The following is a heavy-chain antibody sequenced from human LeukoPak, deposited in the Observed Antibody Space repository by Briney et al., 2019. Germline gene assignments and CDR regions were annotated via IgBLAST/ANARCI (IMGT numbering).Heavy chain of an antibody. CDR3: ARGWVPSDITLK. CDR1: GFTFSNYW. V-gene: IGHV3-74*01. D-gene: IGHD3-22*01. J-gene: IGHJ3*01. Sequence: GGSLRLSCAASGFTFSNYWMHWVRQAPGKGLVWVSRINSDESDTNYADSVKGRFTISRDNARNTVYLQMNSLRAENTAVYYCARGWVPSDITLKWGQGTMVTVSS. CDR2: INSDESDT.